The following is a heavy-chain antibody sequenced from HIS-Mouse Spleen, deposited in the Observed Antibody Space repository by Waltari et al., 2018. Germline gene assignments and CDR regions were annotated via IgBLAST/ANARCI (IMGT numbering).Heavy chain of an antibody. V-gene: IGHV3-21*01. CDR1: GFTFSSYS. CDR3: ARDNTWVYDY. CDR2: ISSSRSYI. J-gene: IGHJ4*02. Sequence: EVQLVESGGGLVKPGGSLRLSCAASGFTFSSYSMNWVRQAPGKGLEWVSSISSSRSYIYYADSVKGRFTIARDNAKNALYLQMNSLRAEDTAVYYCARDNTWVYDYWGQGTLVTVSS. D-gene: IGHD6-13*01.